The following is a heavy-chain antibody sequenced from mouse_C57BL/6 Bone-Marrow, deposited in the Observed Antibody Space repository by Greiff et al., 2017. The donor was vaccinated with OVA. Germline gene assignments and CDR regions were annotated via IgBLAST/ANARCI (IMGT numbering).Heavy chain of an antibody. V-gene: IGHV1-59*01. D-gene: IGHD1-1*01. J-gene: IGHJ4*01. CDR1: GYTFTSYW. CDR2: IDPSDSYT. Sequence: QVQLQQPGAELVRPGTSVKLSCKASGYTFTSYWMHWVKQRPGQGLEWIGVIDPSDSYTNYNQKFKGKATLTVDTSSSTAYMQLSSLTSEDSAVYYGAREGIYYYGSSPWDYWGQGTSVTVSS. CDR3: AREGIYYYGSSPWDY.